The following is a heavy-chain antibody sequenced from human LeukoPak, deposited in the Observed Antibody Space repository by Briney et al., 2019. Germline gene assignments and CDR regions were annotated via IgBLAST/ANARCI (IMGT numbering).Heavy chain of an antibody. CDR1: GYTFTGYF. V-gene: IGHV1-2*02. J-gene: IGHJ4*02. D-gene: IGHD2-21*02. CDR3: AMTDLTYYFDY. Sequence: ASVKVSCKASGYTFTGYFMHWVRQAPEQGLEWMGWINPNSGDTNYAQKFQGRVTMTRDTSISTAYMELNRLRSDDTAVYYCAMTDLTYYFDYWGQGTLVTVSS. CDR2: INPNSGDT.